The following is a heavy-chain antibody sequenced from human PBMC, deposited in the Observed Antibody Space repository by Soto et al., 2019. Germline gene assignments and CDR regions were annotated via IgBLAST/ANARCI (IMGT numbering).Heavy chain of an antibody. J-gene: IGHJ5*02. CDR3: ARDPGRYCTNGVCYGNSWFDP. CDR2: IYYSGST. V-gene: IGHV4-59*01. CDR1: GGSISSYY. Sequence: SETPSLTCTVSGGSISSYYWSWIRQQPGKGLEWIGYIYYSGSTNYNPSLKSRVTISVDTSKNQFSLKLSSVTAADTAVYYCARDPGRYCTNGVCYGNSWFDPWGQGTLVTVSS. D-gene: IGHD2-8*01.